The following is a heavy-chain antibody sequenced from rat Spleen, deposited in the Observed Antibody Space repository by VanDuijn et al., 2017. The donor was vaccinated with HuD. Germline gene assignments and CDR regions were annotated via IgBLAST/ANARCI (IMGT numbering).Heavy chain of an antibody. J-gene: IGHJ4*01. Sequence: EVQLVESDGGLVQPGRSLKLSCAASGFTFSDYYMAWVRQAPTKGLEWVATISYGDSSGHSSTYYRDSVKGRFTISRDNAKSSLYLQMDSLRSEDTATYYCARRRAAHVMDAWGQGASVTVSS. CDR3: ARRRAAHVMDA. CDR2: ISYGDSSGHSST. V-gene: IGHV5-29*01. CDR1: GFTFSDYY. D-gene: IGHD1-2*01.